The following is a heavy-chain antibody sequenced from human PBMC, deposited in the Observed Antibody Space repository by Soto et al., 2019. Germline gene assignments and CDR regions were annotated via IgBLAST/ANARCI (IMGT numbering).Heavy chain of an antibody. V-gene: IGHV1-69*06. Sequence: GASVKVSCKASGGTFSSYAISWVRQAPGQGLEWMGGIIPIFGTANYAQKFQGRVTITADKSTSTAYMELSSLRSEDTAVYYCARDLRYDSSGYYRGWFDPWGQGTLVTVSS. CDR1: GGTFSSYA. J-gene: IGHJ5*02. CDR2: IIPIFGTA. CDR3: ARDLRYDSSGYYRGWFDP. D-gene: IGHD3-22*01.